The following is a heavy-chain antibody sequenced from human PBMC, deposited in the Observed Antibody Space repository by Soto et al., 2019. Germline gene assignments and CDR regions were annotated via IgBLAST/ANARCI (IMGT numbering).Heavy chain of an antibody. CDR1: GFSISSGHYY. Sequence: SETLSPTCTLSGFSISSGHYYLRWIRQTPGKGLVWIGYIYYSGSTYYNPSLKSRVTISVDTSKNQFSLKLSSVTAADTAVYYCARGPYYDFCSGYRHSNWFDPWGQGTLVTGSS. V-gene: IGHV4-30-4*08. CDR3: ARGPYYDFCSGYRHSNWFDP. CDR2: IYYSGST. J-gene: IGHJ5*02. D-gene: IGHD3-3*01.